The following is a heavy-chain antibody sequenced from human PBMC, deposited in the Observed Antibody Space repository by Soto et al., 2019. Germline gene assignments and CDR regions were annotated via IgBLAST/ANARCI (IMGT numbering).Heavy chain of an antibody. J-gene: IGHJ4*02. CDR3: ARELGYCSGASCYWGDY. CDR1: GYSFTNYG. D-gene: IGHD2-2*01. CDR2: ISVYNGNI. Sequence: QVQLVQSGAEVKKPGASVKVSCKASGYSFTNYGFSWVRQAPGQGLEWMGWISVYNGNINFAEKFQGRVTMTTDTSTRTAYMELRNLRSDDTAVYYCARELGYCSGASCYWGDYWGQGTLVTVSS. V-gene: IGHV1-18*04.